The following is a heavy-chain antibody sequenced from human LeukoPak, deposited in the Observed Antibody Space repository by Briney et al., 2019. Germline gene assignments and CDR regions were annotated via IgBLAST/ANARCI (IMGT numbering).Heavy chain of an antibody. CDR3: ARDTKRSRARWENLGFDP. Sequence: ASVKVSCKASGYTFNSYGISWVRQAPGQGLEWMGWISAYNGNTNYAQKLQGRVTMTTDTSTSTAYMELRSLRSDDTAVYYCARDTKRSRARWENLGFDPWGQGTLVTVSS. CDR1: GYTFNSYG. J-gene: IGHJ5*02. CDR2: ISAYNGNT. V-gene: IGHV1-18*01. D-gene: IGHD1-26*01.